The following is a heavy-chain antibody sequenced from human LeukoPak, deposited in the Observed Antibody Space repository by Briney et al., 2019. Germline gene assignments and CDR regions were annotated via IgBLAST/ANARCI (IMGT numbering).Heavy chain of an antibody. CDR2: IRLEGSKE. Sequence: GGSLRLSCAAARFTFSSYGMHWVRQAAGKGRGWVAFIRLEGSKEYYADSVKGRFTISRDNSGNTLFLQMNTLRPEDTAVYYCAKDYRRYGGYSDYWGQGTLVTVSS. V-gene: IGHV3-30*02. CDR3: AKDYRRYGGYSDY. J-gene: IGHJ4*02. CDR1: RFTFSSYG. D-gene: IGHD4-17*01.